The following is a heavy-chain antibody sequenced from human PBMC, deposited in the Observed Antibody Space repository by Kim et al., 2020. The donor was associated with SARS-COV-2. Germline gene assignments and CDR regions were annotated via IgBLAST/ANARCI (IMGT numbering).Heavy chain of an antibody. CDR3: ARGQEAAPTYYYYGMDV. J-gene: IGHJ6*02. CDR1: GGSISSYY. Sequence: SETLSLTCTVSGGSISSYYWSWIRQPPGKGLEWIGYIYYSGSTNYNPSLKSRVTISVDTSKNQFSLKLSSVTAADTAVYYCARGQEAAPTYYYYGMDVWGQGTTVTVSS. D-gene: IGHD6-25*01. CDR2: IYYSGST. V-gene: IGHV4-59*13.